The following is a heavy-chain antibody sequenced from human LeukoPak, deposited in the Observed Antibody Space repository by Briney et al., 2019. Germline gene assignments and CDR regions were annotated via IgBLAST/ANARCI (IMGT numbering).Heavy chain of an antibody. CDR1: GFTVNSNY. J-gene: IGHJ4*02. Sequence: GGSLRLSCAASGFTVNSNYMSWVRQAPGKGLEWVSVIYTGDTTYYAASAKGRFTISRDNSKNTLYLQMNSLRAEDTAVYYCASVFSSRPYWGQGTLVTVSS. D-gene: IGHD2-2*01. V-gene: IGHV3-66*01. CDR2: IYTGDTT. CDR3: ASVFSSRPY.